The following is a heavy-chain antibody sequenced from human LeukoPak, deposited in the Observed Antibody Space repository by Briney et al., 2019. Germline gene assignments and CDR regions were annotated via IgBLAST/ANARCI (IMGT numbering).Heavy chain of an antibody. D-gene: IGHD3-9*01. Sequence: GGSLRLSCAAPGFTFSSYAMSWVRQAPGEGLEWVSAIRGSVGSTYYADSVKGRFTIPRDNSKNTLYLQMNSLRAEDTAVYYCAKDFEADRTPLDYWGQGTLVTVSS. J-gene: IGHJ4*02. CDR1: GFTFSSYA. CDR3: AKDFEADRTPLDY. CDR2: IRGSVGST. V-gene: IGHV3-23*01.